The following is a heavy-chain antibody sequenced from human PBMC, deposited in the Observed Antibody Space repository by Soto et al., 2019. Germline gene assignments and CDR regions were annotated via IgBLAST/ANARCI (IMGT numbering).Heavy chain of an antibody. D-gene: IGHD6-19*01. CDR3: ARGGWDKYNWFDP. CDR2: IIPIFGTA. J-gene: IGHJ5*02. Sequence: QVQLVQSGAEVKKPGSSVKVSCKASVGTFSSYAISWVRQAPGQGLEWMGGIIPIFGTANYAQKFQGIVTIAADETTSTAYMELSSLRSGDTAVYYCARGGWDKYNWFDPWGQGTLVTVSS. CDR1: VGTFSSYA. V-gene: IGHV1-69*01.